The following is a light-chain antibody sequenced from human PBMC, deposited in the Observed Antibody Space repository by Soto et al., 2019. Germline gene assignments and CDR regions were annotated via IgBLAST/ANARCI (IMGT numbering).Light chain of an antibody. Sequence: DIQMTQSPSTLPASVGDRVTISFRASQSISNCLSCYKQKTGTAPKVLIYHASNLQSGVPSRFSGSGSGTEFTLTISSLQPDDFATYYCQQYNSYSFGQGTKVDIK. CDR3: QQYNSYS. V-gene: IGKV1-5*01. J-gene: IGKJ1*01. CDR1: QSISNC. CDR2: HAS.